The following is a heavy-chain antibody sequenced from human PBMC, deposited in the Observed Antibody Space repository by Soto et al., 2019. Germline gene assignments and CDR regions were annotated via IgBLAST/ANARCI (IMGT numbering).Heavy chain of an antibody. V-gene: IGHV3-11*06. J-gene: IGHJ4*02. CDR2: SSNSGSFT. CDR3: VRSGDNYNLRDF. CDR1: GFTFSDYY. D-gene: IGHD1-1*01. Sequence: PGGSLRLSCAASGFTFSDYYMSWIRQTPGKGLEWIGYSSNSGSFTRYADSVKGRFSISRDNAKNSLYLQINSLRGEDTAIYYCVRSGDNYNLRDFRGQGTPVTVSS.